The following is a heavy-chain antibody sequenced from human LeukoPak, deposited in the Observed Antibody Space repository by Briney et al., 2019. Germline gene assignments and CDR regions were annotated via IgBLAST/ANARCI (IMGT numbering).Heavy chain of an antibody. D-gene: IGHD3-22*01. CDR2: IWYDGSNK. CDR3: ARAEGYYDSSGNDAFDI. V-gene: IGHV3-33*01. J-gene: IGHJ3*02. Sequence: GGSLRLSCAASGFTFSSYGMHWVRQAPGKGLEWVAVIWYDGSNKYYADSVKGRFAISRDNSKNTLYLQMNSLRAEDTAVYYCARAEGYYDSSGNDAFDIWGQGTMVTVSS. CDR1: GFTFSSYG.